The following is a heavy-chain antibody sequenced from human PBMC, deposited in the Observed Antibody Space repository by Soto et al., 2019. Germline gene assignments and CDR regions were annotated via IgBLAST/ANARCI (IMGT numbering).Heavy chain of an antibody. CDR1: GYTFTSYY. J-gene: IGHJ4*02. D-gene: IGHD3-3*01. CDR2: INPSGGST. Sequence: QVQLVQSGAEVKKPGASVKVSCKASGYTFTSYYMHWVRQAPGQGLESVGIINPSGGSTSYAQKEQNRGNLSRDTSTSTVDMQQRRLRSQDTAVYYCAKGGGLRFLEWVLELGGTDYWGQGTLGPVSS. V-gene: IGHV1-46*01. CDR3: AKGGGLRFLEWVLELGGTDY.